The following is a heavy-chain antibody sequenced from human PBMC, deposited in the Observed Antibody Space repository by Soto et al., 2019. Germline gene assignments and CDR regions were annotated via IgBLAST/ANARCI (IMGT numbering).Heavy chain of an antibody. CDR1: GGSFSTYY. J-gene: IGHJ4*02. D-gene: IGHD1-7*01. CDR2: INHRGST. V-gene: IGHV4-34*01. CDR3: ARGLNWNYGAFDY. Sequence: ESLSLTCAVYGGSFSTYYWSGIRQPPGKGLEWIGEINHRGSTNYNPSLKSRVTISVDTSKNQFSLKLSSVTAADRAVYYCARGLNWNYGAFDYWGQGTLVTVSS.